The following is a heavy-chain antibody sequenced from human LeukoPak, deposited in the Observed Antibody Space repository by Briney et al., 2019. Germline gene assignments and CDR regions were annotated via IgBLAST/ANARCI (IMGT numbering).Heavy chain of an antibody. Sequence: SETLSLTCTVSGGSISSYYWSWLRQPPGEGLEWIGYMYYSGSTNYNPSLKSRVTISVDTSKIQYSLKLSSVTAADTAVYYCAILKWELLPYYYYGMDVWGQGTTVIVSS. CDR3: AILKWELLPYYYYGMDV. CDR2: MYYSGST. J-gene: IGHJ6*02. CDR1: GGSISSYY. V-gene: IGHV4-59*01. D-gene: IGHD1-26*01.